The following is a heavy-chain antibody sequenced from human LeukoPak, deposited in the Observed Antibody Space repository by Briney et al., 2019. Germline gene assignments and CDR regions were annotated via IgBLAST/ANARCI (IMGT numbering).Heavy chain of an antibody. V-gene: IGHV3-48*03. J-gene: IGHJ4*02. CDR3: ARDSGSGTTGNEFDY. CDR2: ISESGSLI. Sequence: GGSLRLSCAASGFTFSNYEMNWVRQAPGKGLEWVAYISESGSLIYNADSVMGRFTISRDNSKNSLFLQMSSLRAEDTAVYYCARDSGSGTTGNEFDYWGQGTLVSVSS. CDR1: GFTFSNYE. D-gene: IGHD1-1*01.